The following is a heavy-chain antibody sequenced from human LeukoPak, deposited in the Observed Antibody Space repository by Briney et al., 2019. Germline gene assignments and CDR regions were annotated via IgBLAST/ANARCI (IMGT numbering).Heavy chain of an antibody. V-gene: IGHV1-18*01. CDR3: ARFGLGKHIEVAGIPFDI. CDR2: ISAYNGNT. Sequence: AASVKVSCKASGYTFTSYGISWVRQAPGQGLEWMGWISAYNGNTNYAQKLQGRVTMTTDTSTSTAYMELRSLRSDDTAVYYCARFGLGKHIEVAGIPFDIWGQGTTVTVSS. D-gene: IGHD6-19*01. J-gene: IGHJ3*02. CDR1: GYTFTSYG.